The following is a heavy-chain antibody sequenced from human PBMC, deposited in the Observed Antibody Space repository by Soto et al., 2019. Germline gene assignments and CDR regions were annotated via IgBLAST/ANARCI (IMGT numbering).Heavy chain of an antibody. CDR2: IKSKTDGGTT. V-gene: IGHV3-15*01. J-gene: IGHJ4*02. Sequence: GGSLRLSCAASGFTFSNAWMSWVRQAPGKGLEWVGRIKSKTDGGTTDYAAPVKGRFTISRDDSKNTLYLQMNSLKTEDTAVYYCTTDREPRSTVTRYYFDYWGQGTLVTVSS. D-gene: IGHD4-17*01. CDR3: TTDREPRSTVTRYYFDY. CDR1: GFTFSNAW.